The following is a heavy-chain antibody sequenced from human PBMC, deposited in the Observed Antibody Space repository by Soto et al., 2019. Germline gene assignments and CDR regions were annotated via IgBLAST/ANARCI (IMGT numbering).Heavy chain of an antibody. Sequence: PSETLSLTSTVSGGNISNGDYYWSWVRQNPGKGLEWIGHIYHSGSTNYNPSLKSRVTISVDTSKNQFSLKLSSVTAADTAVYYCARRYGASFDYWGQGTLVTVSS. V-gene: IGHV4-61*08. CDR1: GGNISNGDYY. D-gene: IGHD4-17*01. CDR2: IYHSGST. J-gene: IGHJ4*02. CDR3: ARRYGASFDY.